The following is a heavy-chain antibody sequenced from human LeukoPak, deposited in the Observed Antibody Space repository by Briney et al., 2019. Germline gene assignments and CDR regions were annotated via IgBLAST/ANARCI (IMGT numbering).Heavy chain of an antibody. Sequence: GGSLRLSCAASGFTFSSYGMHWVRQAPGKGLEWVAVISYDGSNKYYADSVKGRFTISRDNSKNTLYLQMNSLRAEDTAVYYCAKDGDKQDILTGPFDYWGQGTLVTASS. CDR1: GFTFSSYG. J-gene: IGHJ4*02. CDR3: AKDGDKQDILTGPFDY. V-gene: IGHV3-30*18. CDR2: ISYDGSNK. D-gene: IGHD3-9*01.